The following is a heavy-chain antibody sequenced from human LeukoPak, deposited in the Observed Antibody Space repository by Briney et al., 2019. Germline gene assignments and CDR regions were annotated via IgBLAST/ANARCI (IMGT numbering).Heavy chain of an antibody. D-gene: IGHD6-13*01. CDR1: GFTFSSYG. V-gene: IGHV3-33*01. J-gene: IGHJ6*02. Sequence: GGSLRLSCAASGFTFSSYGMHWVRQAPGKGLEWVAVIWYDGSNKYYIDSVKGRFTISRDNSKNTLYLQMNSLRAEDTAVYYCARIATPQRVYGMDVWGQGTTVTVSS. CDR3: ARIATPQRVYGMDV. CDR2: IWYDGSNK.